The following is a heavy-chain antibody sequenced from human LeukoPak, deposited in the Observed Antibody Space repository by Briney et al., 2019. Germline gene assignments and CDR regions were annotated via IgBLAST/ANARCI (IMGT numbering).Heavy chain of an antibody. D-gene: IGHD1-1*01. Sequence: SETLSLTCAVYGGSFSGYYWSWIRQPPGKGLEWIGEINHSGSTNYNPSLKGRVTISVDTSKNQFSLKLSSVTAADTAVYYCAREGDILRNDKVWYFDYWGQGALITVSS. CDR3: AREGDILRNDKVWYFDY. CDR1: GGSFSGYY. J-gene: IGHJ4*02. CDR2: INHSGST. V-gene: IGHV4-34*01.